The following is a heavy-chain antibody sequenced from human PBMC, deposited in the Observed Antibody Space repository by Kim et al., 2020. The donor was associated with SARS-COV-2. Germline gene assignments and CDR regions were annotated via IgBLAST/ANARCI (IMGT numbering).Heavy chain of an antibody. J-gene: IGHJ4*02. D-gene: IGHD6-13*01. V-gene: IGHV3-23*01. Sequence: AYPLRGPFTISKANSKHTRYLQLNSLRAEDTAVYYCAKDKWGAAGNFDYWGQGTLVTVSS. CDR3: AKDKWGAAGNFDY.